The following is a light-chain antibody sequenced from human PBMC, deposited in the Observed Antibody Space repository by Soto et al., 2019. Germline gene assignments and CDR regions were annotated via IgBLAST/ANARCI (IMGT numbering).Light chain of an antibody. CDR1: QSVSLTA. CDR2: GAS. CDR3: QQYSASPRT. J-gene: IGKJ3*01. Sequence: EIVLTHSPGTLSLSPGERATLSCSASQSVSLTALAWYQHKPGQAPRLRIYGASFRATGIPHRFSGSGAGTDFTLTISSLESEDAAVYYCQQYSASPRTFGPGTKVDI. V-gene: IGKV3-20*01.